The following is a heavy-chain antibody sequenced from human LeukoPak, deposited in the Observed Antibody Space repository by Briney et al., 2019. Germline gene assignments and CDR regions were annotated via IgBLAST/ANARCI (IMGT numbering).Heavy chain of an antibody. CDR3: AKDKGAFLRFLEWLPRVNHYYYYGMDV. CDR1: GFTFDDYA. Sequence: GGSLRLSCAASGFTFDDYAMHWVRQAPGKGLEWVSGISWNSGSIGYADSVKGRFTISRDNAKNSLYLQMNSLRAEDTALYYCAKDKGAFLRFLEWLPRVNHYYYYGMDVWGQGTTVTVSS. D-gene: IGHD3-3*01. J-gene: IGHJ6*02. V-gene: IGHV3-9*01. CDR2: ISWNSGSI.